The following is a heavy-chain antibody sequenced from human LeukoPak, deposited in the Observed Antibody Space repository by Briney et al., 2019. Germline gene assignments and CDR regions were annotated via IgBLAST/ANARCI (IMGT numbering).Heavy chain of an antibody. CDR2: ISGSGGST. V-gene: IGHV3-23*01. CDR1: GFTFSNYG. CDR3: AKAGSLLWFGEKAFDY. D-gene: IGHD3-10*01. J-gene: IGHJ4*02. Sequence: GGTLRLSCAASGFTFSNYGMSWVRQAPGKGLEWVSAISGSGGSTYYADSVKGRFTISRDNSKNTLYLQMNSLRAEDTAVYYCAKAGSLLWFGEKAFDYWGQGTLVTVSS.